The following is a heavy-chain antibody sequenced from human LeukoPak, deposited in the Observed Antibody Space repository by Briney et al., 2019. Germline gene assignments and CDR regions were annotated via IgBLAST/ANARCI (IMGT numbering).Heavy chain of an antibody. CDR2: ISSSSSYI. CDR1: GFTFSSYS. D-gene: IGHD4-17*01. Sequence: GGSLRLSCAASGFTFSSYSMNWVRQAPGRGLEWVSSISSSSSYIYYADSVKRRFTISRDNAKNSLYLQMNSLRAEDTAVYYCARGPPDYGDFDYWGQGTLVTVSS. J-gene: IGHJ4*02. CDR3: ARGPPDYGDFDY. V-gene: IGHV3-21*01.